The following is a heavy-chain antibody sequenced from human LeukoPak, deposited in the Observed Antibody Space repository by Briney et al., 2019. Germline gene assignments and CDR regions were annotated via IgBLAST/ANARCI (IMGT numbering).Heavy chain of an antibody. V-gene: IGHV4-59*01. D-gene: IGHD6-19*01. CDR1: GGSISSYY. J-gene: IGHJ5*02. CDR3: ARVMRAVAGKVVWFDP. CDR2: IYYSGST. Sequence: SETLSLTCTVSGGSISSYYWSWIRQPPGKGLEWIGYIYYSGSTNYNPSLKSRVTISVDTSKNQFSLKLSSVTAADTAVYYCARVMRAVAGKVVWFDPWGRGTLVTVSS.